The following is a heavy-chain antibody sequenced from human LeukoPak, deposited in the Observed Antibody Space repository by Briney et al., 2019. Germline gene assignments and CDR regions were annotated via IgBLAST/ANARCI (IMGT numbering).Heavy chain of an antibody. D-gene: IGHD6-19*01. CDR1: GDSFSSYY. J-gene: IGHJ4*02. CDR2: IYTTGSP. Sequence: SETLSLTCTVSGDSFSSYYYNCIPQSAGKRLEWIGRIYTTGSPNYSPSFKSRVTMSVDTSKNQLSLRLSSVTAADTAVYYCARDSGWYWYDYWGQGTLVTVSS. CDR3: ARDSGWYWYDY. V-gene: IGHV4-4*07.